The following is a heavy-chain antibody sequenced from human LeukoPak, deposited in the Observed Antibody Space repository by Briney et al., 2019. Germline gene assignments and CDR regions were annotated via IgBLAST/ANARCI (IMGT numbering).Heavy chain of an antibody. D-gene: IGHD2-15*01. CDR2: IYESGTT. V-gene: IGHV4-34*01. CDR1: GESLNSYY. CDR3: ARGAWATRLGS. J-gene: IGHJ4*02. Sequence: SETLSLTCAVSGESLNSYYWSWVRQPPGEGLEWIGEIYESGTTEYNPSLKSRVTISMVPSKQQFSLSLSSVTAADTAGYYCARGAWATRLGSWGLGTPVIVSS.